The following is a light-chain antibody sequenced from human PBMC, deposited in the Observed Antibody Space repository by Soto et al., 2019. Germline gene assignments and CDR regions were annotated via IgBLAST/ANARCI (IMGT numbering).Light chain of an antibody. J-gene: IGLJ1*01. CDR2: EVI. CDR1: SSDIGGFNF. CDR3: SSYTSGSILSYV. Sequence: QSALTQPASVSGSPGQSITISCAGTSSDIGGFNFVSWFQQLPGNAPKLLIYEVINRPSGGSNRLSGSKSGNTASLTISGLQDADDADYYCSSYTSGSILSYVFGTGTKLTVL. V-gene: IGLV2-14*01.